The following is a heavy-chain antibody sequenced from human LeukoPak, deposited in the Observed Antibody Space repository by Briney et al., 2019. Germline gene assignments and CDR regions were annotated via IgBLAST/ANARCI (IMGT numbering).Heavy chain of an antibody. J-gene: IGHJ4*02. V-gene: IGHV3-21*01. Sequence: GGSLRLSCAASGFTFSSYSMNWVRQAPGKGLEWVSSISSSSSYIYYADSVKGRSTISRDNAKNSLYLQMNSLRAEDTAVYYCAREDSSGWYGPRHFDYWGQGTLVTVSS. D-gene: IGHD6-19*01. CDR3: AREDSSGWYGPRHFDY. CDR1: GFTFSSYS. CDR2: ISSSSSYI.